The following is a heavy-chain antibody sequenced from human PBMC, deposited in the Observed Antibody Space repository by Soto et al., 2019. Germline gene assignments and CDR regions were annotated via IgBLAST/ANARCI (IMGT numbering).Heavy chain of an antibody. J-gene: IGHJ4*02. CDR1: GFTFSSYS. CDR2: ISSSSSTI. CDR3: AREGRGTPFDY. V-gene: IGHV3-48*01. Sequence: GGSLRLSCAASGFTFSSYSMNWVRQAPGKGLEWVSYISSSSSTIYYADSVKGRFTISRDNAKNSLYLQINSLRAEDTAVYYCAREGRGTPFDYWGQGTLVTVSS. D-gene: IGHD3-16*01.